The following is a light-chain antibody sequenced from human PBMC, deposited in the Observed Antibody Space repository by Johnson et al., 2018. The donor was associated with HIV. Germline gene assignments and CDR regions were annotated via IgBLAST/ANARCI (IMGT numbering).Light chain of an antibody. V-gene: IGLV1-44*01. CDR1: SSNIGNNT. J-gene: IGLJ1*01. CDR3: GTWDTSLGAQYV. CDR2: RIT. Sequence: QSVLTQPPSASGTPGQRVTISCSGSSSNIGNNTVNWYQQLPGTAPKLLIYRITHRPSGIPDRFTGSKSGTSASLAIRGLQAEDEAEYYCGTWDTSLGAQYVFGSGTKVTVL.